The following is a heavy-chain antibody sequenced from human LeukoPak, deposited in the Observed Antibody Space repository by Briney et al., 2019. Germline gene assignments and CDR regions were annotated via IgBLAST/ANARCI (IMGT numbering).Heavy chain of an antibody. CDR1: GFTFSSYG. D-gene: IGHD3-22*01. CDR2: IWYDGSNK. V-gene: IGHV3-33*01. J-gene: IGHJ3*01. Sequence: GGSLRLSCAASGFTFSSYGMLWVRQAPGKGLEGVAVIWYDGSNKYYADSVKGRFTISRDNSKNTLYLQMNSLRAEDTAVYYCVRAVHHLFYSDSSGYYGDAFDVWGQGTVVTVSS. CDR3: VRAVHHLFYSDSSGYYGDAFDV.